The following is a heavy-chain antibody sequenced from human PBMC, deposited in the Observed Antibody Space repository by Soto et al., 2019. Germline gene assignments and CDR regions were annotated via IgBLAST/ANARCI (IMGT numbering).Heavy chain of an antibody. CDR2: IYWDDDK. Sequence: SGPTLVNPTQTVTLTCTFSGFSLGTSSGVGVGWIRQPPTKALECLALIYWDDDKRYSPSLRSRLTITKDTSKNQVVLTMTNMDPVDTATYYCAYTYYASGAYFKYWGQGTQVTVSS. J-gene: IGHJ4*02. CDR3: AYTYYASGAYFKY. D-gene: IGHD3-10*01. V-gene: IGHV2-5*02. CDR1: GFSLGTSSGVG.